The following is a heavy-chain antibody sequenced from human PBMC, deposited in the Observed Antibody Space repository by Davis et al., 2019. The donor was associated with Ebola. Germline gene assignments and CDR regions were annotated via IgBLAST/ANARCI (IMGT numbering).Heavy chain of an antibody. CDR1: GGSISSSSYY. Sequence: PGGSLRLSCTVSGGSISSSSYYWGWIRQPPGKGLGWIGSIYYSGSTYYNPSLKSRVTISVDTSKNQFSLKLSSVTAADTAVYYCARRVYDFWSGNHFDYWGQGTLVTVSS. CDR3: ARRVYDFWSGNHFDY. V-gene: IGHV4-39*01. D-gene: IGHD3/OR15-3a*01. J-gene: IGHJ4*02. CDR2: IYYSGST.